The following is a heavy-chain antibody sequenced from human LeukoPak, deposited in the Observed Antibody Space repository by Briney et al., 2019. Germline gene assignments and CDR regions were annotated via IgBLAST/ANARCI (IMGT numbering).Heavy chain of an antibody. CDR1: GFTFSDYT. CDR3: ARDESGDNDAFDI. Sequence: KAGGSLRLSCAASGFTFSDYTMNWVRLAPGKGLEWASSISGSSNYIYYADSVKGRFTISRGNAKNSLYLQMNSLRVEDTAVYYCARDESGDNDAFDIWGQGTMVTVSS. D-gene: IGHD3-9*01. J-gene: IGHJ3*02. CDR2: ISGSSNYI. V-gene: IGHV3-21*01.